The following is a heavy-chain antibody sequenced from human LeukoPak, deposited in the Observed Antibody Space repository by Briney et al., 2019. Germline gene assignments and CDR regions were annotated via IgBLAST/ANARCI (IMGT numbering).Heavy chain of an antibody. CDR2: ISGSSGST. D-gene: IGHD3-10*01. J-gene: IGHJ4*02. V-gene: IGHV3-23*01. Sequence: PGGSLRLSCAASGFTFSSYAMNWVRQAPGRGLEWVSAISGSSGSTYYADSVKGRFTISRDNSKSTLYLQMNSLRAEDTAVYYCAKIYGSGSYYNGPLDYWGQGTLVTVSS. CDR1: GFTFSSYA. CDR3: AKIYGSGSYYNGPLDY.